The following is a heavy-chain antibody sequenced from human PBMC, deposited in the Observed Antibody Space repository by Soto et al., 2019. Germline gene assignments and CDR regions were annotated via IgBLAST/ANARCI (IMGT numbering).Heavy chain of an antibody. V-gene: IGHV3-30*18. J-gene: IGHJ4*02. CDR1: GFTFRWFG. CDR3: AKGEVRGIIPSYFDY. Sequence: RSLRLSCAGSGFTFRWFGMNWVRQAPGKGLEWVARISNDGSNEYYVDSVKGRFTISRDNSKNTLYLQMDSLRAEDTAVYYCAKGEVRGIIPSYFDYWGLGTLVTVSS. CDR2: ISNDGSNE. D-gene: IGHD3-10*01.